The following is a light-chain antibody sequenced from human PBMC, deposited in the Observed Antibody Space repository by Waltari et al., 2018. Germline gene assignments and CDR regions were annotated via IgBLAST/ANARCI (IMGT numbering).Light chain of an antibody. CDR2: GVN. Sequence: QSALTQPPSASGSPGQSVTISCTGTSSDVGGYNYVSWYQQHPGKAPKPMIYGVNKRPSGVPDRFSGSKSGNTASLTVSGLQAEDEADYYCNSYAGSNIVVFGGGTKLTVL. CDR1: SSDVGGYNY. CDR3: NSYAGSNIVV. J-gene: IGLJ2*01. V-gene: IGLV2-8*01.